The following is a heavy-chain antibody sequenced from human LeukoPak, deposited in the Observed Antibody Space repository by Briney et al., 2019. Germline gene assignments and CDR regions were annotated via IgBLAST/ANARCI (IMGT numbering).Heavy chain of an antibody. CDR1: GYSISSGYY. D-gene: IGHD1-26*01. CDR2: IYHFGST. J-gene: IGHJ3*02. V-gene: IGHV4-38-2*01. CDR3: ARNSSGSYQWSAFDI. Sequence: SETLSLTCAVSGYSISSGYYWGWIRQPPGKALEWIGTIYHFGSTYYNPSLKSRVTISVDTSKNQFSLKLSSVTAADTAVYYCARNSSGSYQWSAFDIWGQGTMVTVSS.